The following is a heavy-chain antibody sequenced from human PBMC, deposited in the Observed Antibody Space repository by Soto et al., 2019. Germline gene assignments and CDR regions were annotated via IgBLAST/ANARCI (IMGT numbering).Heavy chain of an antibody. D-gene: IGHD2-21*01. CDR3: ARCGSMWTKSVFAY. J-gene: IGHJ4*02. Sequence: PSKTLSLSCTDYGESGGNTNYLWSWIRQPPEQGLEWIGYVYYTGTTDYNPSFKSRVTMSIDPSKNQFSLKVNSVTAADKAVYFCARCGSMWTKSVFAYWCQEALVTVS. CDR1: GESGGNTNYL. CDR2: VYYTGTT. V-gene: IGHV4-61*01.